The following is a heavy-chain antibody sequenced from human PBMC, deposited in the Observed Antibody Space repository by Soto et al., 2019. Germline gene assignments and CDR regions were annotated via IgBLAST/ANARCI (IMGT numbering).Heavy chain of an antibody. J-gene: IGHJ6*02. CDR2: INHSGST. D-gene: IGHD6-6*01. V-gene: IGHV4-34*01. CDR1: GGSFSGYY. Sequence: SETLSLTCAVYGGSFSGYYWSWIRQPPGKGLEWIGEINHSGSTNYNPSLKSRVTISVDTSKNQFSLKLSSVTAADTAVYYCARGQARGIAARRYYRMDVWGQGTTVTVSS. CDR3: ARGQARGIAARRYYRMDV.